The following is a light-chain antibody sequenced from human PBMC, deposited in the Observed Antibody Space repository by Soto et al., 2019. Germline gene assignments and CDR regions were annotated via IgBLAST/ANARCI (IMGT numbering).Light chain of an antibody. CDR1: QSASGNY. Sequence: EIVLTQSPGALSLSPGERAALSCRASQSASGNYLAWYQQKPGQAPRLLIYGASTRATGTPDRFSGSGSGTDFTLTISRLEPEDLAVYYCHQYGSSQAFGQGTKVEIK. V-gene: IGKV3-20*01. CDR3: HQYGSSQA. J-gene: IGKJ1*01. CDR2: GAS.